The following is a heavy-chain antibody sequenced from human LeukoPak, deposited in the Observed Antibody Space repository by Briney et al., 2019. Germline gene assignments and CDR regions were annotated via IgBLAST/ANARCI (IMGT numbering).Heavy chain of an antibody. CDR2: ITGNSGLI. Sequence: GGSLRLSCAASGFTFSTYAMNWVRQAPGKGLEWVSVITGNSGLIYYADSVKGRFTISRDNSKNTVYLQMNSLRAEDTATYYCVEDRKPDSRYNFDYWGQGTLVTVSS. D-gene: IGHD5-12*01. CDR1: GFTFSTYA. V-gene: IGHV3-23*01. J-gene: IGHJ4*02. CDR3: VEDRKPDSRYNFDY.